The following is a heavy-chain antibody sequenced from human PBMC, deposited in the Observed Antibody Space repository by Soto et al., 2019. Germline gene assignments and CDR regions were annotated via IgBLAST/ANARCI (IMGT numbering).Heavy chain of an antibody. J-gene: IGHJ5*02. CDR1: GFSFSSSA. CDR3: AKGGYTYGLDP. V-gene: IGHV3-23*01. Sequence: VQLLESGGGSAQPGGSLRLSCAASGFSFSSSAMSWVRQAPGKGLERVSAISESGDNTFYADSGKGRFTISRENSNNALYLQMDTLRAEDTALYFCAKGGYTYGLDPWGQGTLVTVSS. CDR2: ISESGDNT. D-gene: IGHD5-18*01.